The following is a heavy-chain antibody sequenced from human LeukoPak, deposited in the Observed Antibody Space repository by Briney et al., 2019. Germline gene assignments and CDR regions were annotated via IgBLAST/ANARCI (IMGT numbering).Heavy chain of an antibody. CDR2: INEDGSEK. D-gene: IGHD2-15*01. Sequence: GGSLRLSCAASAFTFSRYWTTWVRQAPGKGLEWVANINEDGSEKYYLDSVRGRFTISRDNAKNSLYLQMDSLRAEDAAVYYCARAPVTSCRGAFCYPFDYWGPGILVTVSS. CDR3: ARAPVTSCRGAFCYPFDY. V-gene: IGHV3-7*01. CDR1: AFTFSRYW. J-gene: IGHJ4*02.